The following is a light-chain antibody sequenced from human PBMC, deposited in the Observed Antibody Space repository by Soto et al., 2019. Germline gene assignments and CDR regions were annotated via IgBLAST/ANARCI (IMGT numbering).Light chain of an antibody. CDR1: NSNIGKNF. CDR3: AAWDDGLSGV. CDR2: GNS. J-gene: IGLJ3*02. Sequence: QSVLTQPPSASGTPGQRVTISCSGSNSNIGKNFVDWYQQLPGTAPKLLIYGNSQRPSGVPDRFSGSKSGTSASLAISGLRSEDEGYYYCAAWDDGLSGVFGGGTKLTVL. V-gene: IGLV1-47*02.